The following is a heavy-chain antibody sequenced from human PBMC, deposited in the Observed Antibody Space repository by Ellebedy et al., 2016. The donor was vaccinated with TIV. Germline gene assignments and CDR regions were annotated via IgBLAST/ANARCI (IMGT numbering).Heavy chain of an antibody. CDR3: ARATHYYVDTPMVKEFGP. V-gene: IGHV1-3*01. D-gene: IGHD5-18*01. Sequence: AASVKVSCKASGYTFATYAMHWVRQAPGQRLEWMGWINAGNGNTKYSQKFQGRVTITRDTSASTAYMELSSLRSEDTAEYYCARATHYYVDTPMVKEFGPWGQGTLVTVSS. CDR1: GYTFATYA. CDR2: INAGNGNT. J-gene: IGHJ5*02.